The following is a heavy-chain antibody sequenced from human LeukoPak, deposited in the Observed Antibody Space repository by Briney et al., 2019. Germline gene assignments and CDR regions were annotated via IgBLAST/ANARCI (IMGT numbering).Heavy chain of an antibody. D-gene: IGHD6-19*01. Sequence: GGSLRLSCAASGLTFSSYAMHWVRQAPGKGLERVAVISYDGSNKYYADSVKGRFTISRDNSKNTLYLQMNSLRAEDTAVYYCARDGAVAAPDYWGQGTLVTVSS. CDR3: ARDGAVAAPDY. V-gene: IGHV3-30*04. J-gene: IGHJ4*02. CDR1: GLTFSSYA. CDR2: ISYDGSNK.